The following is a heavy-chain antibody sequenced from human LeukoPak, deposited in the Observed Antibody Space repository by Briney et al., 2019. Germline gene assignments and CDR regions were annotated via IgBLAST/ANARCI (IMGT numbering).Heavy chain of an antibody. CDR2: IYYSGST. V-gene: IGHV4-59*08. CDR1: GVSISSYY. Sequence: SETLSLTCTVSGVSISSYYWSWIRQPPGKGLEWIGYIYYSGSTNYNPSLKSRATMSVDTSKNQVSLKMTSVTVADTAVYYCASGPWGVNYYYYYYMDVWGKGTTVTVSS. CDR3: ASGPWGVNYYYYYYMDV. J-gene: IGHJ6*03. D-gene: IGHD3-16*01.